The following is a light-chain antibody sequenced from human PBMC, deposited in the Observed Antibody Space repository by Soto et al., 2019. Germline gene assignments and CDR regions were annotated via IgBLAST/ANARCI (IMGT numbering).Light chain of an antibody. CDR1: QSISSY. V-gene: IGKV1-6*01. CDR3: LQDYNYPPT. CDR2: AAS. J-gene: IGKJ5*01. Sequence: IQMTQSPSSLSASVGDRVTITCRASQSISSYLNWYQQKPGKAPKLLIYAASSLQSGVPSRFSGSGSGTDFTLTISSLQPEDFATYYCLQDYNYPPTFGQGTRLEIK.